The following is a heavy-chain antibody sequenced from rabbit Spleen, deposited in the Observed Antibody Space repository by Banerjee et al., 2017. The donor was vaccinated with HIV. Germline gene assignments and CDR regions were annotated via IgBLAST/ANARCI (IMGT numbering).Heavy chain of an antibody. J-gene: IGHJ4*01. D-gene: IGHD6-1*01. V-gene: IGHV1S7*01. CDR1: RFDFSTYS. CDR3: VREAGYGGYGDANL. CDR2: IVPIFGVT. Sequence: QELVESGGGLVQQGGSLKLSCKASRFDFSTYSMSWVRQAPGKGLEWIGYIVPIFGVTYYANWVNGRFSISSHNAQNTLYLQLNSLTAADTATYFCVREAGYGGYGDANLWGPGTLVTVS.